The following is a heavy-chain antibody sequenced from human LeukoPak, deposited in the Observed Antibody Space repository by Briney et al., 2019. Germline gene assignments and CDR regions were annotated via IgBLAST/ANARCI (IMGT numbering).Heavy chain of an antibody. CDR2: INTISGGT. CDR3: ARGREVAGTVGY. Sequence: ASVKVSCKASGYTSTAYYIHWVRQAPGQGLEWIGWINTISGGTNYAQKFQGRVTMTRDTSISTAYMELSRLTSDDTAVYYCARGREVAGTVGYWGHGTLVTVSS. D-gene: IGHD6-19*01. V-gene: IGHV1-2*02. CDR1: GYTSTAYY. J-gene: IGHJ4*01.